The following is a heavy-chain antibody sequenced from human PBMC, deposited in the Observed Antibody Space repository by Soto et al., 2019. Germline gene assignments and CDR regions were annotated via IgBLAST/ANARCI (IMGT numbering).Heavy chain of an antibody. J-gene: IGHJ6*02. Sequence: GGSLRLSCAASGFTFSSYAMSWVRQAPGKGLEWVSAISGSGGSTYYADSVKGRFTISRDNSKNTLYLQMNSLRAEDTAVYYCARDAAGDSHYYYYGMDVWGQGTTVTVSS. CDR3: ARDAAGDSHYYYYGMDV. D-gene: IGHD5-18*01. CDR2: ISGSGGST. CDR1: GFTFSSYA. V-gene: IGHV3-23*01.